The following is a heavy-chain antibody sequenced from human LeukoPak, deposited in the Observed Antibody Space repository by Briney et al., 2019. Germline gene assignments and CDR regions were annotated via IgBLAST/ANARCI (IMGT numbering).Heavy chain of an antibody. CDR1: GFTFSSYA. CDR3: AKAPSSGWYPYYFDY. D-gene: IGHD6-19*01. V-gene: IGHV3-23*01. CDR2: ISGSGSST. J-gene: IGHJ4*02. Sequence: GGSLRLSCTASGFTFSSYAMSWVRQAPGKGLEWVSAISGSGSSTFYADSVKGRFTISRDNSKNTLYLQMNSLRAEDTAVYYCAKAPSSGWYPYYFDYWGQGTLVTVPS.